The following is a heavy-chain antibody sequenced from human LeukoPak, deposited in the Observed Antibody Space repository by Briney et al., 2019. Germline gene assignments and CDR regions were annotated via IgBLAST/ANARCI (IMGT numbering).Heavy chain of an antibody. V-gene: IGHV3-11*01. Sequence: GGSLRLSCAASGFTFSDYYMSWIRQAPGKGLEWVSYISSSGSTIYYADSVMGRFTISRDNSKNTLYLQLNSLSADDTAVYYCARSSGWYGVSWGQGTLVTVSS. CDR1: GFTFSDYY. D-gene: IGHD6-19*01. J-gene: IGHJ4*02. CDR3: ARSSGWYGVS. CDR2: ISSSGSTI.